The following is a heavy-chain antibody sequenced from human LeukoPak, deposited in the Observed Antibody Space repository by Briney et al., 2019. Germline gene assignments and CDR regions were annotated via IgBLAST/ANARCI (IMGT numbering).Heavy chain of an antibody. CDR3: ARAVSSGYDPFDY. J-gene: IGHJ4*02. Sequence: PGGSLRLSCAASGFTFSTYAMSWVHQAPGKGLEWVSGISGSGDTTYYADSVKGRFTISRDNSKNTLYLQMNSLRAEDTAVYYCARAVSSGYDPFDYWGQGTLVTVSS. CDR2: ISGSGDTT. CDR1: GFTFSTYA. V-gene: IGHV3-23*01. D-gene: IGHD3-22*01.